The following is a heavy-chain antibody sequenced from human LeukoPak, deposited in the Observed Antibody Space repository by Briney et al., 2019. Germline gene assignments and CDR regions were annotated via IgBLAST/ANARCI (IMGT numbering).Heavy chain of an antibody. V-gene: IGHV3-33*01. CDR3: ARDYYYDSSGYWDYYFDY. CDR2: IGYDGSNK. CDR1: GFTFSRFG. Sequence: PGRSLTLSCAASGFTFSRFGMHWVRQAPGEGLEWEAVIGYDGSNKYYADSVKGRFTISRDNSKNTLYLEMNSLRAEDTAVYYCARDYYYDSSGYWDYYFDYWGQGTLVSVSS. J-gene: IGHJ4*02. D-gene: IGHD3-22*01.